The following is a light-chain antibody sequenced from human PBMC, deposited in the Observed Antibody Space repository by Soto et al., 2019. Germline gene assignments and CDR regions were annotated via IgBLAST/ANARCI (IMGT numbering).Light chain of an antibody. Sequence: QSALTQPRSVSGSPGQTVTISCTGTSRDVGGYNYVSWYQQHPGKAPKVLIYEVTKRPSGVPDRFSGSKSGNTASLTISGLQAEDEADYYCCSYAGSYDWVFGGGTKLTVL. CDR3: CSYAGSYDWV. V-gene: IGLV2-11*01. CDR2: EVT. J-gene: IGLJ3*02. CDR1: SRDVGGYNY.